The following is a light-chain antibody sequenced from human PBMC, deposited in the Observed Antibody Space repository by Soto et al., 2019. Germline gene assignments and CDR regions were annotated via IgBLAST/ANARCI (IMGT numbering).Light chain of an antibody. V-gene: IGKV3-15*01. CDR3: QQYNDWPLT. J-gene: IGKJ1*01. Sequence: LPQSPGTLSFVPCAGVSLSVRASQSVSSNYLAWYRQKPGQAPSLLIYGAFTRATGVPARFSGTGSGTEFTLTISSLQSEDFALYYCQQYNDWPLTFGQGTKVDIK. CDR1: QSVSSN. CDR2: GAF.